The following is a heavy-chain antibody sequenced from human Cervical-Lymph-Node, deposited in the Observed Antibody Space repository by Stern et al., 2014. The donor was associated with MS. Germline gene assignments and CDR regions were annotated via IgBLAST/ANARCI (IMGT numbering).Heavy chain of an antibody. Sequence: VQLVESGSGQAKPSQTLSLTCAVSGGSISSGGSSWNWIRQPPGKGLEWIGFIYHSGSTYYTPSLKGRVFISVDTSKNQFALNLRSGTAADTAVYYCARGGVIYTQDRNGFDVWGQGTMVTVSS. J-gene: IGHJ3*01. D-gene: IGHD2-21*01. CDR3: ARGGVIYTQDRNGFDV. V-gene: IGHV4-30-2*01. CDR2: IYHSGST. CDR1: GGSISSGGSS.